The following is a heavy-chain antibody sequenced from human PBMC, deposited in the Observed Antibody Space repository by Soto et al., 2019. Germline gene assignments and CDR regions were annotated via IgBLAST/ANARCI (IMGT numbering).Heavy chain of an antibody. Sequence: QVQLVESGGGVVQPGRSLRLSCAASGFTFSDYVMHWARQAPGKGLEWVAYISHDGSNKWYADSVKGRFTISRDDSKNTLYFEMNSLSPEDTAVYYCVKGRSGSWDFDYWGQGTLVTVSS. J-gene: IGHJ4*02. CDR1: GFTFSDYV. V-gene: IGHV3-30*18. D-gene: IGHD6-13*01. CDR3: VKGRSGSWDFDY. CDR2: ISHDGSNK.